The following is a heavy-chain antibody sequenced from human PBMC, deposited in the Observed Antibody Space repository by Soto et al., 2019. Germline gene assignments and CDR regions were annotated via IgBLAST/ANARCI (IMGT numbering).Heavy chain of an antibody. D-gene: IGHD4-17*01. V-gene: IGHV1-8*01. CDR3: VRVYGEIDY. CDR1: GYTFTNYD. Sequence: QVQLVQSGAEVKKPGASVKVSCKASGYTFTNYDINWVRQATGQGLEWMGWINPKSGNTGYAQQFQGRVIMTRSTSISTTYLEMCSLRSEDTAVYYCVRVYGEIDYWGQGTLVTVSS. J-gene: IGHJ4*02. CDR2: INPKSGNT.